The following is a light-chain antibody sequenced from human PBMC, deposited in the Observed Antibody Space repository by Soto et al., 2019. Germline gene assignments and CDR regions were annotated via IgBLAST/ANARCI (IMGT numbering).Light chain of an antibody. V-gene: IGLV1-40*01. CDR3: QSFDSDWSVV. Sequence: QSVLTQAPSVSGAPGQRVTIYCTGSSSNIGAGNVVHWYQQLPGTAPKLLIYGSNNRPSGVPDRFSVSKSGTSASLAITGLQAEDEADYYCQSFDSDWSVVFGGGTQLTVL. CDR1: SSNIGAGNV. J-gene: IGLJ3*02. CDR2: GSN.